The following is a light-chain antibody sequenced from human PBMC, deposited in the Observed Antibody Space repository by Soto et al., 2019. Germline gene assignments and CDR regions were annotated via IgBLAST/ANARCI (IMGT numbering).Light chain of an antibody. V-gene: IGKV3-15*01. CDR2: GTS. CDR1: QSVSSN. Sequence: EIVMTQSPATLSVSPGERATLSCRASQSVSSNLAWYQQKPGQAPRLLIYGTSTRATGIPARFSGSGSGTEFTLTISSLQSEDLGVYYCQQYGNWPPWTFGPGTKVEI. CDR3: QQYGNWPPWT. J-gene: IGKJ1*01.